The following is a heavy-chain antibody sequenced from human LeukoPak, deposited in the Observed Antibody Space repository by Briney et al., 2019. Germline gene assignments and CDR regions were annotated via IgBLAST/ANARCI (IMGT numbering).Heavy chain of an antibody. Sequence: PGGSLRLSCAGSGFTFSSYSMNWVRQAPGKGLEWVSSISSSSSYIYYADSVKGRFTISRDNAKNSLYLQMNSLRAEDTAVYYCAREILDDYGDYNWGQGTLVTVSS. CDR2: ISSSSSYI. D-gene: IGHD4-17*01. J-gene: IGHJ4*02. V-gene: IGHV3-21*01. CDR1: GFTFSSYS. CDR3: AREILDDYGDYN.